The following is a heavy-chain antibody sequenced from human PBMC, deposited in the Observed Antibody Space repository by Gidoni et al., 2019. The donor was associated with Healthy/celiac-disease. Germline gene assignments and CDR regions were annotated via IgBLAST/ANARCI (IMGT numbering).Heavy chain of an antibody. Sequence: QVQLVESGGGVVQPGRSLSLSCAASGFTFSSHAMHWVRQAPGKGLEWVAVISYDGSNKYYADSVKGRFTISRDNSKNTLYLQMNSLRAEDTAVYYCARDPSQQPGRPGWFDPWGQGTLVTVSS. CDR1: GFTFSSHA. CDR3: ARDPSQQPGRPGWFDP. J-gene: IGHJ5*02. D-gene: IGHD6-13*01. CDR2: ISYDGSNK. V-gene: IGHV3-30-3*01.